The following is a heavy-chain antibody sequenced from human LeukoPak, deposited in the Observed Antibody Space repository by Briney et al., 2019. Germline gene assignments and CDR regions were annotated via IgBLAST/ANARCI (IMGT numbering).Heavy chain of an antibody. D-gene: IGHD1-14*01. Sequence: SETLSLTCTVSGGSISSSGYYWGWIRQPPGKGLEWIGTINYSGGTYYNPSLKSRVTISVDTSKNQFSLKLSSVTAADTAVYYCVRPQGDRAYSNAFDIWGQGTMVTVSS. CDR2: INYSGGT. V-gene: IGHV4-39*01. CDR3: VRPQGDRAYSNAFDI. J-gene: IGHJ3*02. CDR1: GGSISSSGYY.